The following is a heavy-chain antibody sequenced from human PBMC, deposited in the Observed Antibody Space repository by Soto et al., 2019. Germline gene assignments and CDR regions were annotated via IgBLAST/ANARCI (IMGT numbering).Heavy chain of an antibody. Sequence: SETLSLTCAVSGYSISSGYYWGWIRQPPGKGLEWIGTIYHSGSTYYNPSLKSRVTISVDTSKNQFSLKVNSVTAADTAVYYCASAGTDYGMDVWGQGTTVTVSS. CDR3: ASAGTDYGMDV. V-gene: IGHV4-38-2*01. J-gene: IGHJ6*02. CDR2: IYHSGST. CDR1: GYSISSGYY. D-gene: IGHD1-1*01.